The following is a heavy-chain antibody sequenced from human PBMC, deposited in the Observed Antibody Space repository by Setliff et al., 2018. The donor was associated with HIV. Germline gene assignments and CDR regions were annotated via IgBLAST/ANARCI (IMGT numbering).Heavy chain of an antibody. V-gene: IGHV4-4*09. J-gene: IGHJ4*02. D-gene: IGHD6-13*01. CDR3: ARSPSYRSSWEYYFDY. Sequence: SETLSLTCTVSGVSISNYYWNWLRQTPGKGLEWIGYIYTSRGTNYNHSLRTRVIISVDTSNQFSLKLSSVTAADAAVYYCARSPSYRSSWEYYFDYWGQGILVTVSS. CDR2: IYTSRGT. CDR1: GVSISNYY.